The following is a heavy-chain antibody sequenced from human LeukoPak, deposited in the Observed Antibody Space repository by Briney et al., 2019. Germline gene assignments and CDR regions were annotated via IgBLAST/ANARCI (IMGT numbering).Heavy chain of an antibody. CDR1: GYTFTSYG. D-gene: IGHD6-6*01. CDR2: ISAYNGNT. CDR3: AGDVAARRGAFDI. Sequence: APVKASCKASGYTFTSYGISWVRQAPGQGLEWMGWISAYNGNTNYAQKLQGRVTMTTDTSTSTAYMELRSLRSDDTAVYYCAGDVAARRGAFDIWGQGTMVTVSS. V-gene: IGHV1-18*01. J-gene: IGHJ3*02.